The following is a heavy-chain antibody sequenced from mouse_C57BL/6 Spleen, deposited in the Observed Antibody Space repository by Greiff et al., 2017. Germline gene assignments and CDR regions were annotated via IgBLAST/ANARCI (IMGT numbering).Heavy chain of an antibody. D-gene: IGHD1-1*01. J-gene: IGHJ1*03. V-gene: IGHV1-31*01. CDR3: AREDYAGSSGGYFDD. CDR2: IYPYNGVS. CDR1: GYSFTGYY. Sequence: EVKLMESGPELVKPGASVKISCKASGYSFTGYYMHWVKQSHGNILDWIGYIYPYNGVSSYNQKFKGKATLTVDKSSSTAYMELRSLTSEDSAVYYCAREDYAGSSGGYFDDWGTGTTVTVSS.